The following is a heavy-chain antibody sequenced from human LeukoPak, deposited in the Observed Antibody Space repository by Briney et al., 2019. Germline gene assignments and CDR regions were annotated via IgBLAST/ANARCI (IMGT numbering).Heavy chain of an antibody. CDR3: VREYSSSSGRAFDM. V-gene: IGHV3-74*01. D-gene: IGHD6-6*01. CDR1: GFTFSSYW. J-gene: IGHJ3*02. CDR2: ISTDGSST. Sequence: GGSLTLSCAASGFTFSSYWMHWLRQPPGKGLVWVSRISTDGSSTNSADSVKGRLTISRDNAKNTLYLQMNSLRAEDTAVYYCVREYSSSSGRAFDMWGQGTMVTVSP.